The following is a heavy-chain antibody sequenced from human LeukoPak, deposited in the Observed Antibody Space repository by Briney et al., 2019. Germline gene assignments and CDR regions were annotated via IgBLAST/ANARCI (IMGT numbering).Heavy chain of an antibody. V-gene: IGHV1-2*02. D-gene: IGHD5-18*01. Sequence: GASVKVSCKASGYTFTGYYMHWVRQAPGQGLEWMGWINPNSGGTNYAQKFQGRVTMTRDTSISTAYMELSRLRSDDTAAYYCARPQTRGYSYGYDYWGQGTLVTVSS. CDR1: GYTFTGYY. CDR3: ARPQTRGYSYGYDY. J-gene: IGHJ4*02. CDR2: INPNSGGT.